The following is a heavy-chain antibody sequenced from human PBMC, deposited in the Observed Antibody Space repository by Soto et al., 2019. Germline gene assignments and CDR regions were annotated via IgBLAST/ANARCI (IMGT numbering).Heavy chain of an antibody. CDR2: INSDGSDT. Sequence: GGSLRLSCAASGFNFGNTKMHWVRQAPGKGLVWVSRINSDGSDTTYADSVKGRSTISRDNAKNTLYLQMNSLRAEDTAVYYCVVFYALGFWGQGTLVTVSS. D-gene: IGHD2-8*01. CDR3: VVFYALGF. V-gene: IGHV3-74*01. J-gene: IGHJ4*02. CDR1: GFNFGNTK.